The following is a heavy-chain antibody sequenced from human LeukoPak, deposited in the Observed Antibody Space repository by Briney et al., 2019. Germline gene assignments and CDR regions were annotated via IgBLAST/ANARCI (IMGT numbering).Heavy chain of an antibody. CDR3: AKDILYSSGWYGFDY. V-gene: IGHV3-9*01. CDR1: GFTFDDYA. Sequence: GRSLRLSCAVSGFTFDDYAMHWVRQAPGKGLEWVSGISWNSGSIGYADSVKGRFTISRDNAKNSLYLQMNSLRAEDTALYYCAKDILYSSGWYGFDYWGQGTLVTVSS. CDR2: ISWNSGSI. D-gene: IGHD6-19*01. J-gene: IGHJ4*02.